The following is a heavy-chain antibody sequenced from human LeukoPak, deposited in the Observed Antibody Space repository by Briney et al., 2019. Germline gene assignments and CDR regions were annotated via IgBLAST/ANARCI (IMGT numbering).Heavy chain of an antibody. D-gene: IGHD3-3*01. CDR1: GDPISSYY. V-gene: IGHV4-59*01. J-gene: IGHJ3*02. CDR3: ARDYPYCYDFWSGTPSSAFVI. CDR2: IYYSGNT. Sequence: PSETLSLTCTVSGDPISSYYWSWIRQPPGKGLEWIGHIYYSGNTNYNPSRKSPLHLSVDTSKNQCSLNLGSVTAADTAVYYCARDYPYCYDFWSGTPSSAFVIWRQGTMVTVPS.